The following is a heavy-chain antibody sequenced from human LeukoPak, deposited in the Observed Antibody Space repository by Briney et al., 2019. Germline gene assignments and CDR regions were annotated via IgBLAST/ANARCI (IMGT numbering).Heavy chain of an antibody. D-gene: IGHD4-11*01. CDR1: GFTFSSYG. CDR2: IWYDGSNK. V-gene: IGHV3-33*06. J-gene: IGHJ5*02. Sequence: PGRYLRLSCAASGFTFSSYGMHWVRQAPGKGLEWVAVIWYDGSNKYYADSVKGRFTISRDNSKNTLYLQMNSLRAEDTAVYYRAKDPDYSNYGWFDPWGQGTLVTVSS. CDR3: AKDPDYSNYGWFDP.